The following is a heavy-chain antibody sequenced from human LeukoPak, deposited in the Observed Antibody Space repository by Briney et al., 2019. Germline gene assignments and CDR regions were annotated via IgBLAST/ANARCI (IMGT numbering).Heavy chain of an antibody. J-gene: IGHJ5*02. D-gene: IGHD3-10*01. V-gene: IGHV3-7*01. Sequence: GGSLRLSCAASGFTFTTYWMTWVRQSPGKGLEWVANIKQDGSETYHVDSVKGRFTISRDNAKDSLYLEMNSLRAEDTAVYYCARGGQAGTGDLWGQGTLVTVSS. CDR2: IKQDGSET. CDR3: ARGGQAGTGDL. CDR1: GFTFTTYW.